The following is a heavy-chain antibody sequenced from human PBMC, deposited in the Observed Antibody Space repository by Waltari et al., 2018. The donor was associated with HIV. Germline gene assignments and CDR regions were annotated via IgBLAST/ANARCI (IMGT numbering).Heavy chain of an antibody. CDR3: ARDRYYYARTGSPDY. D-gene: IGHD3-22*01. J-gene: IGHJ4*02. V-gene: IGHV4-39*02. CDR1: GGSITSSSYY. CDR2: IYYSGSA. Sequence: QLQLQESGPGLVKPSETLSLTCTVSGGSITSSSYYWGWIRQPPGKGLEWIGNIYYSGSAYYNSSRKSRVTISVDMSKNQFSRKLNSVTAADTAVYYCARDRYYYARTGSPDYWGQGTLVTVSS.